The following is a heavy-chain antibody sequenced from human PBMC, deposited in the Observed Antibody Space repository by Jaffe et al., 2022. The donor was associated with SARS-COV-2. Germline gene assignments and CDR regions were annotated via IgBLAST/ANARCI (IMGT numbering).Heavy chain of an antibody. CDR3: VRGPGTQDSNYFDC. J-gene: IGHJ4*02. D-gene: IGHD3-22*01. Sequence: QVQLVESGGGVVQPGRSPRLSCAASGFTFSIYAMHWVRQAPGKGLEWVASISYDGRNEKYADSVKGRFTISRDNSKNTLYLQMSSLRTEDTAAYFCVRGPGTQDSNYFDCWGQGTLVTVSS. CDR1: GFTFSIYA. CDR2: ISYDGRNE. V-gene: IGHV3-30*04.